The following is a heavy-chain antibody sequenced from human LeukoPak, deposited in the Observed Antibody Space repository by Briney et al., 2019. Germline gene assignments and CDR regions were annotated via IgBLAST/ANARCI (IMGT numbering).Heavy chain of an antibody. V-gene: IGHV3-30*04. CDR1: GFTFSSYA. D-gene: IGHD3-22*01. J-gene: IGHJ4*02. Sequence: QTGGSLRLSCAASGFTFSSYAMHWVRQAPGKGLEWVAVISYDGSNKYYADSVKGRFTISRDNSKNTLYLQMNSLRAEDTAVYYCARGRMLYYYDSSGYPFDYWGQGSLVTVSS. CDR2: ISYDGSNK. CDR3: ARGRMLYYYDSSGYPFDY.